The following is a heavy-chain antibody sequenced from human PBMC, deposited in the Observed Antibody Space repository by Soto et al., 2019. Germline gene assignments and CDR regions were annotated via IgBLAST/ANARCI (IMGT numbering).Heavy chain of an antibody. J-gene: IGHJ4*02. V-gene: IGHV3-23*01. CDR1: GFTFSSYA. Sequence: GGSLRLSCAASGFTFSSYAMSWVRQAPGKGLEWVSAISGSGGSTYYADSVKGRFTISRDNSKNTLYLQMNSLRAEDTAVYYCAKVMGYSGYDSEFDDWRQGPLVTAPQ. CDR3: AKVMGYSGYDSEFDD. CDR2: ISGSGGST. D-gene: IGHD5-12*01.